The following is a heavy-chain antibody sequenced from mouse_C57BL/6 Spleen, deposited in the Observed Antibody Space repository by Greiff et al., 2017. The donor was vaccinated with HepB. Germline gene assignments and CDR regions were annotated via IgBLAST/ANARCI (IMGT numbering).Heavy chain of an antibody. J-gene: IGHJ2*01. Sequence: VQLQQSGAELVRPGASVKLSCTASGFNIKDDYMHWVKQRPEQGLEWIGWIDPENGDTEYASKFQGKATITADTSSNTAYLQLSSLTSEDTAVYYCTTGYYGRPYWGQGTTLTVSS. CDR2: IDPENGDT. D-gene: IGHD1-1*01. CDR1: GFNIKDDY. V-gene: IGHV14-4*01. CDR3: TTGYYGRPY.